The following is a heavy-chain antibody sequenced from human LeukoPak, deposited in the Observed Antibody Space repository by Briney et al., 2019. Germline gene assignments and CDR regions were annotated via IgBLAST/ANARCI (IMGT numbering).Heavy chain of an antibody. CDR3: ARVDYYDSSGYKPKPRGYFDY. J-gene: IGHJ4*02. D-gene: IGHD3-22*01. CDR2: IYPGDSDT. CDR1: GYSFTSYW. V-gene: IGHV5-51*01. Sequence: GESLKISRKGSGYSFTSYWIGWVRQMPGKGLEWMGIIYPGDSDTRYSPSFQGQVTISADKSISTAYLQWSSLKASDTAMYYCARVDYYDSSGYKPKPRGYFDYWGQGTLVTVSS.